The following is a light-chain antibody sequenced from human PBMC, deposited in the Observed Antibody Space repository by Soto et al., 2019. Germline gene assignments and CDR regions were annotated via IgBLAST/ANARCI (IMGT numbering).Light chain of an antibody. J-gene: IGLJ1*01. CDR2: GNS. CDR3: QSYDSSLSAV. CDR1: SSNIGAGYD. Sequence: QSVLTQPPSVSGAPGQRVTISCTGSSSNIGAGYDVRWYQQLPGTAPKLLIYGNSNRPSGVPDRFSGSKSGTSASLAITGLQAEDEADYYCQSYDSSLSAVFGTGTKVTVL. V-gene: IGLV1-40*01.